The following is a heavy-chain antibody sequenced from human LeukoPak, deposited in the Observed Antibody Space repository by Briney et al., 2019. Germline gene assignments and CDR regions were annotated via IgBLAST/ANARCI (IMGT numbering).Heavy chain of an antibody. CDR2: ISAYNGNT. Sequence: GASVKLSCTASGYTFTNYGISWVRQAPGQGLEWMGWISAYNGNTNYAEKLQGRGTMTTDTSKSTAYMELRSLRSDDTAVYYCARDGYSSGWYFDYWGQGTLVTVSS. J-gene: IGHJ4*02. CDR3: ARDGYSSGWYFDY. CDR1: GYTFTNYG. V-gene: IGHV1-18*01. D-gene: IGHD6-19*01.